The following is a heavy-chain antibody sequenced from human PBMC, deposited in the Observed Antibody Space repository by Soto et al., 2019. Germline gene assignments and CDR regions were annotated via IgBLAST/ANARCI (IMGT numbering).Heavy chain of an antibody. CDR1: GAALNSGNYY. D-gene: IGHD2-21*01. J-gene: IGHJ5*02. CDR2: IYVTGAV. V-gene: IGHV4-31*03. CDR3: ARLRIATNNYKWFDP. Sequence: TLSLTCSVSGAALNSGNYYWSWIRQVPGKGLEWIGHIYVTGAVDYNPSLRDRITISQDTSERQCSLNLRLVTAADTAVYYCARLRIATNNYKWFDPWGQGTLVTVSS.